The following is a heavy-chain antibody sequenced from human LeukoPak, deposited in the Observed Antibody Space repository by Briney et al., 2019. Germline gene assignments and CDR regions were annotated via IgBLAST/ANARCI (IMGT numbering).Heavy chain of an antibody. D-gene: IGHD6-13*01. J-gene: IGHJ3*02. CDR1: GFTFSSYA. CDR3: AKSQGYSSSFGAFDI. CDR2: ISGSGGST. V-gene: IGHV3-23*01. Sequence: TGGSLRLSCAASGFTFSSYAMSWVRQAPGKGLEWVSAISGSGGSTYYADSVKGRFTISRDNSKNTLYLQMNSLRAEDTAVYYCAKSQGYSSSFGAFDIWGQGTMVTVSS.